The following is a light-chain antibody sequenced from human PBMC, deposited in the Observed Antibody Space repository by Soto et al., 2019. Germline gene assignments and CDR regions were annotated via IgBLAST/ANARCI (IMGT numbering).Light chain of an antibody. V-gene: IGKV1-8*01. Sequence: IQMTQSPSSLSASVGDRVTITCRASQGISSYLAWYQQKPGIAPKLLIYAASTLQSGVPSRFSGSGSGTDFTLTISCLQSEDFATYYCQQYYSYPLTFGGGTKVDI. CDR2: AAS. CDR3: QQYYSYPLT. J-gene: IGKJ4*01. CDR1: QGISSY.